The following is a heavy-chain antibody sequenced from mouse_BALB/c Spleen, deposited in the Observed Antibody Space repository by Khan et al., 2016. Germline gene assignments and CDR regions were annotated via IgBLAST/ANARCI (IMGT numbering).Heavy chain of an antibody. D-gene: IGHD1-1*01. Sequence: QIQLVQSGPELKKPGKTVKISCKASGYTFTNYGMNWVKQAPGKGLKWMGWINTYSGESTYADDFKGRFAFSLETSANTAYLQINNLKNEDTATYFCARYRYYYGSSRYFAVWGSGTTFTVSS. CDR1: GYTFTNYG. J-gene: IGHJ1*01. CDR2: INTYSGES. V-gene: IGHV9-3-1*01. CDR3: ARYRYYYGSSRYFAV.